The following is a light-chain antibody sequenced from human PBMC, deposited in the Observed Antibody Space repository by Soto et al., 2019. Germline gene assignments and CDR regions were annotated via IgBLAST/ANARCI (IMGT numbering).Light chain of an antibody. CDR3: QHRSSGLWLT. Sequence: EIVLTQSPATLSLSPGEGATLSCRTSQSVGSHLAWYQQKPGQVPRLLIHDASRRATGVPDRFSGSGSGTAFTLTISRLEPEDFAVYYCQHRSSGLWLTCGGGTKV. CDR2: DAS. CDR1: QSVGSH. V-gene: IGKV3-11*01. J-gene: IGKJ4*01.